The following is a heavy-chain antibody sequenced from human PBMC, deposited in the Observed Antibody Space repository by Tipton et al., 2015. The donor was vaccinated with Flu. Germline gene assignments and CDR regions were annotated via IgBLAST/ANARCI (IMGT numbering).Heavy chain of an antibody. CDR1: GDSIGSAYY. V-gene: IGHV4-38-2*01. J-gene: IGHJ4*02. CDR2: IYRTGNS. CDR3: ARHTGDSVRGVIDY. Sequence: TLSLTCSVSGDSIGSAYYWGWIRQPPGKGLEWIGNIYRTGNSYYNPSLKSRVTISVDASKNQFSLKLSSVTAADTAVYYCARHTGDSVRGVIDYWGQGAPVTVSS. D-gene: IGHD3-10*02.